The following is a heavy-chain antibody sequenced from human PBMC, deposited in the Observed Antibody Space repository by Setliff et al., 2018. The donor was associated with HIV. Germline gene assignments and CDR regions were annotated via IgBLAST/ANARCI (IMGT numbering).Heavy chain of an antibody. Sequence: SETLSLTCTVYTESLTRYDWAWIRQSPAKGLEWIGEVDDSGSIIYNPSLQSRVTMSVDTSKNQISLKVRSLTAADTGLYYCASVKSIMTSLVGLWPRFDFWGQGTQVTVSS. CDR3: ASVKSIMTSLVGLWPRFDF. V-gene: IGHV4-34*01. J-gene: IGHJ5*01. CDR1: TESLTRYD. CDR2: VDDSGSI. D-gene: IGHD2-21*02.